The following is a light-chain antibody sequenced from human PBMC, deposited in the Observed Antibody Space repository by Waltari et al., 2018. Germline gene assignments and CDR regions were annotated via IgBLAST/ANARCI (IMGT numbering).Light chain of an antibody. V-gene: IGKV4-1*01. CDR1: QSVFYSSDNKNY. CDR2: WAS. CDR3: QQYYSTSLT. J-gene: IGKJ4*01. Sequence: DIVLTQSPDSLAVSLGERATIDCKSSQSVFYSSDNKNYLAWYQQKPGQPPKLLIYWASTRDSGVPDRVSGSGSGTHFTLSISGLQAEDVAVYYCQQYYSTSLTFGGGTKVEIK.